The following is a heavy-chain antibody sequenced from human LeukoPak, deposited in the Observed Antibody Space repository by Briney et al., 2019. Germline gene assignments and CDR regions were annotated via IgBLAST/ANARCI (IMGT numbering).Heavy chain of an antibody. CDR3: ARVMITFGGVIAQCFDY. D-gene: IGHD3-16*02. Sequence: GGSLRLPCAASGLTFSDFYMTWIRQAPGKGLEWVSYISSSGTIIYYADSVKGRFTISRDNAKNSLYLQMNSLRAEDTAVYYCARVMITFGGVIAQCFDYWGQGTLVTVSS. CDR1: GLTFSDFY. V-gene: IGHV3-11*04. J-gene: IGHJ4*02. CDR2: ISSSGTII.